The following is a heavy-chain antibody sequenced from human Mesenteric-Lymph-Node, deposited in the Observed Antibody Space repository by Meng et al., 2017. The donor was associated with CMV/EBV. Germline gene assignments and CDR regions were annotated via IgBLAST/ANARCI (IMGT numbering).Heavy chain of an antibody. J-gene: IGHJ5*02. CDR2: TYYRSKWYN. CDR3: ARDHRKGYCSSTSCYKNWFDP. CDR1: GDSVSSNSAA. D-gene: IGHD2-2*02. V-gene: IGHV6-1*01. Sequence: SQTRSLTGAISGDSVSSNSAAWNWIRQSPSRGLEWLGRTYYRSKWYNDYAVSVKSRITINPDTSKNQFSLQLNSVTPEDTAVYYCARDHRKGYCSSTSCYKNWFDPWGQGTLVTVSS.